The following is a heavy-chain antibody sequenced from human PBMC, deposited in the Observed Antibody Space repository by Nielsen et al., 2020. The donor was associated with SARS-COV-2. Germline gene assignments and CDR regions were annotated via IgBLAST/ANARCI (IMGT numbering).Heavy chain of an antibody. J-gene: IGHJ5*02. Sequence: LRLSCTVSGGSISSGDYYWSWIRQPPGKGLEWIGYIYYSGSTYYNPSLKSRVTISVDTSKNQFSLSLNSVTDADTAIYYCARGAAFFDPWGQGIRVTVSS. CDR2: IYYSGST. CDR1: GGSISSGDYY. CDR3: ARGAAFFDP. D-gene: IGHD2-15*01. V-gene: IGHV4-30-4*01.